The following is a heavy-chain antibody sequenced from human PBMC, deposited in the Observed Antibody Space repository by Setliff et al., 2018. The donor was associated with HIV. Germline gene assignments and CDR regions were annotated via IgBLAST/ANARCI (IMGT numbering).Heavy chain of an antibody. CDR3: ARGGITVGGYTLVGDRLWDH. Sequence: GGSLRLSCAASGFTFSTYWMHWVRQAPGKGLVWVSRISRDGGSTSYADSVRGRFTISRDNAKNTLYLQMNNLRVDDTAMYYCARGGITVGGYTLVGDRLWDHWGQGTPVTVSS. V-gene: IGHV3-74*01. D-gene: IGHD3-16*01. J-gene: IGHJ4*02. CDR1: GFTFSTYW. CDR2: ISRDGGST.